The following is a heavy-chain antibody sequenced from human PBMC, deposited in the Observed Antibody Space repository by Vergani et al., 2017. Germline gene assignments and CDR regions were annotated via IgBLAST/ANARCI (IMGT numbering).Heavy chain of an antibody. CDR1: GGSISSGGYY. D-gene: IGHD6-19*01. J-gene: IGHJ4*02. CDR2: IYYSGST. Sequence: QVQLQESGPGLVKPSQTLSLTCTVPGGSISSGGYYWSWIRQHPGKGLEWIGYIYYSGSTYYNPSLKSRVTISVDTSKNQFSLKLSSVTAADTAVYYCARDSSGWYYFDYWGQGTLVTVSS. V-gene: IGHV4-31*03. CDR3: ARDSSGWYYFDY.